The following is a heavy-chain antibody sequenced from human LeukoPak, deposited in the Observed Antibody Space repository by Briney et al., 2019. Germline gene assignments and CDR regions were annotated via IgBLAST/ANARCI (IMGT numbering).Heavy chain of an antibody. J-gene: IGHJ4*02. CDR2: IKQDGSEK. CDR3: ARVHHYYGSGSYLDY. D-gene: IGHD3-10*01. V-gene: IGHV3-7*03. CDR1: GFTFSSYW. Sequence: GGSLRLSCAASGFTFSSYWMSWVRQAPGKGLEWVANIKQDGSEKYYVDSVKGRFTISRDNSKNTLYLQMNSLRAEDTAVYYCARVHHYYGSGSYLDYWGQGTLVTVSS.